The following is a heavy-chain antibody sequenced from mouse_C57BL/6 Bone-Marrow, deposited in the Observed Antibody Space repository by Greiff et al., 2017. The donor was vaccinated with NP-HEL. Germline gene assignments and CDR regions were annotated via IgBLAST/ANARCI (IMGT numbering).Heavy chain of an antibody. CDR1: GYSITSGYY. J-gene: IGHJ3*01. Sequence: EVKLMESGPGLVKPSQSLSLTCSVTGYSITSGYYWNWIRQFPGNKLEWMGYISYDGSNNYNPSLKNRISITRDTSKNQFFLKLNSVTTEDTATYYCARGETTVVARGFAYWGQGTLVTVSA. CDR3: ARGETTVVARGFAY. CDR2: ISYDGSN. D-gene: IGHD1-1*01. V-gene: IGHV3-6*01.